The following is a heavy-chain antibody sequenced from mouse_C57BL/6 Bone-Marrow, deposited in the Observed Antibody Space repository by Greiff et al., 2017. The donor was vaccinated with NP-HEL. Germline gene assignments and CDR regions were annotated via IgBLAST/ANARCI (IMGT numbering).Heavy chain of an antibody. D-gene: IGHD1-1*01. Sequence: EVMLVESGGDLVKPGGSLKLSCAASGFTFSSYGMSWVRQTPDKRLEWVATISSGGSYTYYPDSVKGRFTISRDNAKNTLYLQRSRLKSEYTAMYYCASYYYGSSPWFAYWGQGTLVTVSA. V-gene: IGHV5-6*02. J-gene: IGHJ3*01. CDR3: ASYYYGSSPWFAY. CDR1: GFTFSSYG. CDR2: ISSGGSYT.